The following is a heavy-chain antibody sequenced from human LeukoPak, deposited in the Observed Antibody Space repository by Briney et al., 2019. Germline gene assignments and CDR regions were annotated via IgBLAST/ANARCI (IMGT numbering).Heavy chain of an antibody. D-gene: IGHD3-10*01. CDR3: ARVDYGSGSYYKSFDY. Sequence: GGSLGLSCAASGFTFSTYEMNWVRQAPGKGLEWVSYISSGSTIYYADSVKGRFTISRDNAKKSLYLQMNSLRAEDTAVYYCARVDYGSGSYYKSFDYWGQGTLVTVSS. CDR2: ISSGSTI. V-gene: IGHV3-48*03. CDR1: GFTFSTYE. J-gene: IGHJ4*02.